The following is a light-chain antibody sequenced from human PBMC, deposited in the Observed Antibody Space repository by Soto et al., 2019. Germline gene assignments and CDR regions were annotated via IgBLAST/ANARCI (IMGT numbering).Light chain of an antibody. CDR2: DVS. CDR3: SSYTRSSTVV. V-gene: IGLV2-14*03. Sequence: QSALTQPASVSGSPGQSITISCTGTSSDVGGYNYVSWYQHHPGKAPKLMIYDVSNRPSGVSNRVSGSKSGNTASLTISGLQAEGEADYYCSSYTRSSTVVFGGGTTLTVL. CDR1: SSDVGGYNY. J-gene: IGLJ2*01.